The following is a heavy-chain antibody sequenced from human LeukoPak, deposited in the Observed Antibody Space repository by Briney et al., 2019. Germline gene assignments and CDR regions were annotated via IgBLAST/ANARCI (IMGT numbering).Heavy chain of an antibody. J-gene: IGHJ4*02. CDR1: GGYISSYY. CDR3: ARDRPTYYDILTHFDY. CDR2: IYYSGST. V-gene: IGHV4-59*01. D-gene: IGHD3-9*01. Sequence: PSETPSLTCTVSGGYISSYYWSWIRRPPGKGLEWIGYIYYSGSTNYNPSLKSRVTISVDTSKNQFSLKLSSVTAADTAVYYCARDRPTYYDILTHFDYWGQGTLVTVSS.